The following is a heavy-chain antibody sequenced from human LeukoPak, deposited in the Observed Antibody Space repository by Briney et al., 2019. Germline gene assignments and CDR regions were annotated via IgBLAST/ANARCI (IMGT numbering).Heavy chain of an antibody. D-gene: IGHD3-22*01. CDR1: GYTFTSYA. CDR2: INTNTGNP. J-gene: IGHJ1*01. Sequence: ASVKVSCKASGYTFTSYAMNWVRQAPGQGLQWMGWINTNTGNPTYAQGFTGRFVFSLDTSVSTAYLQISSLKTEDTAVYYCARDSVPMIVVIADPEYFQHWGQGTLVTVSS. V-gene: IGHV7-4-1*02. CDR3: ARDSVPMIVVIADPEYFQH.